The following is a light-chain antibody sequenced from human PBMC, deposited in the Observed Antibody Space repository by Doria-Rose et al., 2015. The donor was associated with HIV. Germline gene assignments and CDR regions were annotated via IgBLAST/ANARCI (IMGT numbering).Light chain of an antibody. CDR1: QTVSTY. Sequence: SQTVSTYLNWFQQEPGKAPKLLIYAASRLQSGVPSRFSGSGSGTDFTLTISGLQPGDFASYYCQQIYSTPLTFGGGTKVEIK. J-gene: IGKJ4*01. CDR3: QQIYSTPLT. V-gene: IGKV1-39*01. CDR2: AAS.